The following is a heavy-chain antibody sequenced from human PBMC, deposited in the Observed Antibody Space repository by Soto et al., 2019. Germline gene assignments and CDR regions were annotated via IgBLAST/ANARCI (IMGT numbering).Heavy chain of an antibody. CDR1: GFTFSDHY. Sequence: PGGSLRLSCAASGFTFSDHYMDWVRQAPGKGLEWVGRTRNKANSYTTEYAASVKGRFTISRDDSKNSLYLQMNSLKTEDTAVYYCARVSKSVITSYYYYYMDVWGKGTTVTVSS. D-gene: IGHD3-10*01. CDR3: ARVSKSVITSYYYYYMDV. V-gene: IGHV3-72*01. CDR2: TRNKANSYTT. J-gene: IGHJ6*03.